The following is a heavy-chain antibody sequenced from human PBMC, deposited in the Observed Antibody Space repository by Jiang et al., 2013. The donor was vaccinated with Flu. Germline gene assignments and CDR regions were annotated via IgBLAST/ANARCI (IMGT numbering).Heavy chain of an antibody. Sequence: QTLSLTCAISGDSVSNNNAVWNWLRRSPSRGLELLGRTFFRSKWDNDSAPAVKGRISITADTSKNQFSXQLNSVTPEDTSVYYCARSVIPHYGLDVWGQGTTVSVSS. V-gene: IGHV6-1*01. CDR1: GDSVSNNNAV. CDR2: TFFRSKWDN. CDR3: ARSVIPHYGLDV. J-gene: IGHJ6*02. D-gene: IGHD2-21*02.